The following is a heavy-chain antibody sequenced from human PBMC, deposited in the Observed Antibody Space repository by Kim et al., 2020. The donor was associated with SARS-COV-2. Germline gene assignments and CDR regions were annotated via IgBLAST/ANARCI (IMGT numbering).Heavy chain of an antibody. D-gene: IGHD6-19*01. Sequence: GGSLRLSCAASGFTFSSYGMSWVRQTPGKGLEWVSTISGSGVNTYYADSVKGRFTISRDNSKNTLFLQMNSLRAEDTAVYYCAKDRSAVAGLYDGFDILGRRTMVTVSS. V-gene: IGHV3-23*01. CDR3: AKDRSAVAGLYDGFDI. J-gene: IGHJ3*02. CDR1: GFTFSSYG. CDR2: ISGSGVNT.